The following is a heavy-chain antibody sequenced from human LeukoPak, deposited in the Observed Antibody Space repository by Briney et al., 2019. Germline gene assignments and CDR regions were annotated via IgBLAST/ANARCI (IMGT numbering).Heavy chain of an antibody. D-gene: IGHD6-19*01. CDR1: GGSITHYY. CDR2: IYYSGST. J-gene: IGHJ4*02. V-gene: IGHV4-59*08. Sequence: PSETLSLTCTVSGGSITHYYWTWIRQPPGKTLEGIGYIYYSGSTNYNPSLKSRVTISVDTSKNQFSLKLSSVTAADTAVYYCARRYNSGVPSFDYWGQGTLVTVSS. CDR3: ARRYNSGVPSFDY.